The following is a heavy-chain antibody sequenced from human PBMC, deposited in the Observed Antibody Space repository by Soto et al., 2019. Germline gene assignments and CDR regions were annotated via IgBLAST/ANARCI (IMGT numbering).Heavy chain of an antibody. CDR1: GYTFTGYY. Sequence: GASVKVSCKASGYTFTGYYMHWVRQAPGQGLEWMGWINPNSGGTNYAQKFQGWVTMTRDTSISTAYMELSRLRSDDTAVYYCTIVVVPAAMGFDPWGQGTLVTVS. CDR2: INPNSGGT. J-gene: IGHJ5*02. D-gene: IGHD2-2*01. V-gene: IGHV1-2*04. CDR3: TIVVVPAAMGFDP.